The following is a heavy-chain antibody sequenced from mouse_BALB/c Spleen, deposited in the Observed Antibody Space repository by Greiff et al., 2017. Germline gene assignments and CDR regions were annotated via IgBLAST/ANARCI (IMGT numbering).Heavy chain of an antibody. Sequence: EVKLVESGGDLVKPGGSLKLSCAASGFTFSSYGMSWVRQTPDKRLEWVATISSGGSYTYYPDSVKGRFTISRDNAKNTLYLQMSSLKSEDTAMYYCASPYGNYYAMDYWGQGTSVTVSS. J-gene: IGHJ4*01. V-gene: IGHV5-6*01. CDR1: GFTFSSYG. CDR3: ASPYGNYYAMDY. CDR2: ISSGGSYT. D-gene: IGHD2-1*01.